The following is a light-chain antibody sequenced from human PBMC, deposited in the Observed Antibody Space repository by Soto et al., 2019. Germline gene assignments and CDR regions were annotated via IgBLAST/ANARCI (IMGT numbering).Light chain of an antibody. CDR1: SSDVGDSNY. CDR3: SSYTSSTTLV. CDR2: DVS. Sequence: QSALTQPASVSGSPGQSITISCTGSSSDVGDSNYVSWYQQHQGRAPKLMIYDVSNRPSGVSTRFSASKSGNTASLTISGLQAEDEADYYCSSYTSSTTLVFGTGPKLTVL. V-gene: IGLV2-14*03. J-gene: IGLJ1*01.